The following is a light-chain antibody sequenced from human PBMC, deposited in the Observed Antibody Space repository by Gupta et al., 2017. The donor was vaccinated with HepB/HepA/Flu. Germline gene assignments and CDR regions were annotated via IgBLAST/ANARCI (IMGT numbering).Light chain of an antibody. V-gene: IGLV3-27*01. CDR2: KDS. CDR1: VLAKKY. Sequence: SYELTQPSSVSVSPGQTARITCSGDVLAKKYARWFQQKPGQAPVLVIYKDSERPSGIPERFSGSSSGTTVTLTISGAQVEDEADYDCYSAADNNLGWVFGGGTKLTVL. CDR3: YSAADNNLGWV. J-gene: IGLJ3*02.